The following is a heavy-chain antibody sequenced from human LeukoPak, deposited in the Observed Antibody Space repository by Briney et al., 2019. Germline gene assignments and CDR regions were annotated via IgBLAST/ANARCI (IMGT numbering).Heavy chain of an antibody. D-gene: IGHD6-19*01. V-gene: IGHV3-15*01. Sequence: PGGSLRLSCAASGFTFSSFWMNWVRQAPGKGLEWVGRIKSKTDGGTTDYAAPVKGRFTISRDDSKNTLYLQMNSLKTEDTAVYYCTTSTLSSGWYPEGAFDIWGQGTMVTVSS. J-gene: IGHJ3*02. CDR2: IKSKTDGGTT. CDR3: TTSTLSSGWYPEGAFDI. CDR1: GFTFSSFW.